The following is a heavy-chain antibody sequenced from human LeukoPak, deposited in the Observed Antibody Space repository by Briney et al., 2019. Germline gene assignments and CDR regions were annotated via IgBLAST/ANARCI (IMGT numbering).Heavy chain of an antibody. J-gene: IGHJ6*03. D-gene: IGHD3-10*01. CDR2: ISAYNGNT. CDR1: GYTVSDYF. Sequence: ASVKVSCKASGYTVSDYFIHWVRQAPGQGLEWMGWISAYNGNTNYAQKLQGRVTMTTDTSTSTAYMELRSLRSDDTAVYYCARDQWFRELVNYYYYYMDVWGKATTVTVSS. V-gene: IGHV1-18*04. CDR3: ARDQWFRELVNYYYYYMDV.